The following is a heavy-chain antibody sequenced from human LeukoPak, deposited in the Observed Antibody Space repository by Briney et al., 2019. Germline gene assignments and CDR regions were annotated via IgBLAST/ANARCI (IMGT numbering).Heavy chain of an antibody. CDR1: GGTFSNYA. CDR2: IIPLFGAA. D-gene: IGHD5-12*01. CDR3: ASRSPYSGYDLYDY. Sequence: ASVKVSYKASGGTFSNYAISWVRQAPGQGLEWMGGIIPLFGAANFAQKFQGRVTFTADKTTSTAYVELSSLRSEDTAVYYCASRSPYSGYDLYDYWGQGTLVTVS. V-gene: IGHV1-69*06. J-gene: IGHJ4*02.